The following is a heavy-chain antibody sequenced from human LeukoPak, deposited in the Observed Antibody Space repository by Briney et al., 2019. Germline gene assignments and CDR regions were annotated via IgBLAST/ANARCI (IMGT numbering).Heavy chain of an antibody. Sequence: GGSLRLSCVASGFTFSNYDMSWVRQAPGKGLEWVSTISGSGGSTFYADSVKRRFTISRDNTKNLLYLEMNSLRAEDTAMYYCVRDVGAVRGEVYFDYWGQGTLVTVSS. D-gene: IGHD3-16*01. CDR1: GFTFSNYD. CDR3: VRDVGAVRGEVYFDY. J-gene: IGHJ4*02. CDR2: ISGSGGST. V-gene: IGHV3-23*01.